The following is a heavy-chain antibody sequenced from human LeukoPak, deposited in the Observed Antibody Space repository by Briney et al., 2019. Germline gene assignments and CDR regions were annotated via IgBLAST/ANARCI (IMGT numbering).Heavy chain of an antibody. CDR3: ATGPGLYYYHYMDV. Sequence: ASVKVSCKVSGYTLTELSMHWVRQAPGKGLEWMGGFDPEDGETIYAQKFQGRVTMTEDTSTDTAYMELSSLRSEDTAVYYCATGPGLYYYHYMDVWGKGTTVTVSS. V-gene: IGHV1-24*01. CDR2: FDPEDGET. J-gene: IGHJ6*03. D-gene: IGHD3/OR15-3a*01. CDR1: GYTLTELS.